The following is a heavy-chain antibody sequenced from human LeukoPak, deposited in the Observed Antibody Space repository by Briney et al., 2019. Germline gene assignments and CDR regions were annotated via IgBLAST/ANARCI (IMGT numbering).Heavy chain of an antibody. D-gene: IGHD1-26*01. CDR1: GFTVSSNY. J-gene: IGHJ4*02. CDR3: ARVGASYGALDY. Sequence: GGSLRLSCAASGFTVSSNYMSWVHQAPGKGLEWVSFISSSASTIFYADSVKGRFTISRDNARNSLYLQMNSLRFEDTAIYYCARVGASYGALDYWGQGALVTVSS. CDR2: ISSSASTI. V-gene: IGHV3-11*04.